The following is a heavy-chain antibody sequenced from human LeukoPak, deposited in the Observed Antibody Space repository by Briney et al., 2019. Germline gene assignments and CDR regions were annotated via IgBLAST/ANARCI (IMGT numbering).Heavy chain of an antibody. J-gene: IGHJ4*02. CDR3: ARREGVYQLLSPFDY. V-gene: IGHV4-4*02. Sequence: SGTLSLTCAVSGGSISSSNWWSWVRQPPGKGLEWIGEIYHSGSTNYNPSLKSRVTISVDKSKNQFSLKLSSVTAADTAVYYCARREGVYQLLSPFDYWGQGTLVTVSS. CDR2: IYHSGST. CDR1: GGSISSSNW. D-gene: IGHD2-2*01.